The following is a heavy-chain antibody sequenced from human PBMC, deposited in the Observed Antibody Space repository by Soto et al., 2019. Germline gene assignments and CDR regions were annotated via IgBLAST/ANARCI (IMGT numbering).Heavy chain of an antibody. Sequence: QVQLQQWGAGLLKSSETLSLTCAVYGGSFSGYYWSWIRQPPGKGLEWIGEINHSGSTNYNPSLKSRVTISVDTSKNQFSLKLSSVTAADTAVYYCARGPALYYYGMDVWGQGTTVTVSS. CDR2: INHSGST. CDR3: ARGPALYYYGMDV. J-gene: IGHJ6*02. V-gene: IGHV4-34*01. CDR1: GGSFSGYY.